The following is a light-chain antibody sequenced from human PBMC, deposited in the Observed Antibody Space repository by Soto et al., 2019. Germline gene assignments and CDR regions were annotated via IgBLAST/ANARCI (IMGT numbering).Light chain of an antibody. CDR3: SSYAGSNHVV. CDR2: EVS. Sequence: QSALTQPPSASGSPGQSVTISCPGTSSDVGGYNYVSWYQQHPGKAPKLMIYEVSKRPSGVPDRFSGSKSVNTASLTVSGLQAEDEADDSCSSYAGSNHVVFGGGTKVTVL. J-gene: IGLJ2*01. V-gene: IGLV2-8*01. CDR1: SSDVGGYNY.